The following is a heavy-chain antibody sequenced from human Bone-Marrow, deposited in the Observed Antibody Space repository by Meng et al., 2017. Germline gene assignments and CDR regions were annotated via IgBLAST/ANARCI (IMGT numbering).Heavy chain of an antibody. CDR1: GFTFSTSW. V-gene: IGHV3-74*01. J-gene: IGHJ4*02. CDR2: MNDDGSDT. CDR3: ARAGNYPFDY. D-gene: IGHD3-16*02. Sequence: GESLKISCVASGFTFSTSWMHWVRQAPGKGLLWVSRMNDDGSDTDYADSVRGRFTISRDNAKNTLYLQMNSLRADDTAVYYCARAGNYPFDYWGQGILVTVYS.